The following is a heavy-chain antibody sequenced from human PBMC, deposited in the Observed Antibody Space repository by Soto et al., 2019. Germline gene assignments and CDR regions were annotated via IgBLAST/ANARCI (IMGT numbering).Heavy chain of an antibody. CDR3: ASSYDSSGYYPFGMDV. V-gene: IGHV1-69*13. D-gene: IGHD3-22*01. CDR1: GGTFSSYA. Sequence: ASVKVSCKASGGTFSSYAISWVRQAPGQGLEWMGGIIPIFGTANYAQKFQGRVTITADESTSTAYMELSSLRSEDTAVYYCASSYDSSGYYPFGMDVWGQGTTDTGSS. CDR2: IIPIFGTA. J-gene: IGHJ6*02.